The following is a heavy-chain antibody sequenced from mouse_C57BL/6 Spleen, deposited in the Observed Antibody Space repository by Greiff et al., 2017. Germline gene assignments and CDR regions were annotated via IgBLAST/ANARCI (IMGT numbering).Heavy chain of an antibody. Sequence: QVQLQQPGAELVMPGASVTLSCKASGYTFTSYWMHWVKQRPGQGLEWIGEIDPSDSYTNYNQKFKGKSTLTVDKSSSTAYMQLSSLTSEDSAVYYCARFTTVVAPKGYAMDYWGQGTSVTVSS. CDR3: ARFTTVVAPKGYAMDY. V-gene: IGHV1-69*01. D-gene: IGHD1-1*01. CDR2: IDPSDSYT. CDR1: GYTFTSYW. J-gene: IGHJ4*01.